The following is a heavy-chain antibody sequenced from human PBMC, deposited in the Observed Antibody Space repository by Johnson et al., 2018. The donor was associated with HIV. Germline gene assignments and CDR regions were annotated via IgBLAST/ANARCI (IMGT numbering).Heavy chain of an antibody. V-gene: IGHV3-9*01. CDR3: ARDRGVFWNNDYKGDAFDI. J-gene: IGHJ3*02. Sequence: VQLVESGGGLVQPGRSLRLSCAASGFTLDDYAMHWVRQAPGKGLEWVSGISWNSGRIGYADSVKGRFTLSRDNSKNTLYLQMNSLRAEDTAVYYCARDRGVFWNNDYKGDAFDIWGQGTMVTVSS. CDR1: GFTLDDYA. CDR2: ISWNSGRI. D-gene: IGHD3-3*01.